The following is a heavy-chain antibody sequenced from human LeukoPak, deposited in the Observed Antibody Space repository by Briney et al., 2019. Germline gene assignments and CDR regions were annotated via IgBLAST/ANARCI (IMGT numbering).Heavy chain of an antibody. CDR2: ISGSGGST. Sequence: PGGSLRLSCAASGFTFSSYAMSWVRQAPGKGLEWVSAISGSGGSTYYADSVKGRFTISRDNSKNTLYLQMNSLRAEDTAVYYCGKDYDSSGYYISADYWGQGTLVTVSS. J-gene: IGHJ4*02. V-gene: IGHV3-23*01. CDR3: GKDYDSSGYYISADY. CDR1: GFTFSSYA. D-gene: IGHD3-22*01.